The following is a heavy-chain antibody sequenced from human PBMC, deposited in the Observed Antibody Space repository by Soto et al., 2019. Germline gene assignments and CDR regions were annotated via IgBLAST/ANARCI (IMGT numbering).Heavy chain of an antibody. CDR3: AKIRWTISLQEEDAI. J-gene: IGHJ4*02. V-gene: IGHV1-69*06. CDR2: VIPIFGTP. D-gene: IGHD2-15*01. Sequence: QVQLVQSGAEVKKPGSSVKVSCKSSGGTFGSYAISWVRQAPGQGLEWMGGVIPIFGTPHYAQKFHGRVTITADIPTSPAYLELSSLKSADTAVYYCAKIRWTISLQEEDAIWGQGTLVTVSS. CDR1: GGTFGSYA.